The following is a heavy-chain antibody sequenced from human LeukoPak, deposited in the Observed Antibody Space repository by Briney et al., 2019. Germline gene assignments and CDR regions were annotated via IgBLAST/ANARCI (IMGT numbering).Heavy chain of an antibody. D-gene: IGHD6-6*01. J-gene: IGHJ4*02. CDR1: GFTFNTYA. Sequence: GGSLRLSCAASGFTFNTYAMSWVRQAPWERLQWVSGISDSGGNTYYADSARGRFTISRDNSKNTLYLQMNSLRAEDTAVYYCARHRSSWLIDYWGQGTLVTVSS. CDR2: ISDSGGNT. CDR3: ARHRSSWLIDY. V-gene: IGHV3-23*01.